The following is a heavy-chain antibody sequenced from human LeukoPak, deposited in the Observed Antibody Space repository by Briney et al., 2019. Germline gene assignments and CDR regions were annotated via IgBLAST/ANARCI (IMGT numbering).Heavy chain of an antibody. Sequence: SETLSLTCAVYGGSFSGYYWSWIPQPPGKGLEWIGEINHSGSTNYNPSLKSRVTISVDTSKNQSSLKLSSVTAADTAVYYCARAGLSYYYDSSGQRPDYWGQGTLVTVSS. CDR3: ARAGLSYYYDSSGQRPDY. CDR2: INHSGST. D-gene: IGHD3-22*01. CDR1: GGSFSGYY. J-gene: IGHJ4*02. V-gene: IGHV4-34*01.